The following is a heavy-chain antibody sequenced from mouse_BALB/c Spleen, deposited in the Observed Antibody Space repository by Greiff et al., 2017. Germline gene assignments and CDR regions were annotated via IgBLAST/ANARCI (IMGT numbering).Heavy chain of an antibody. CDR3: AVDSSGYWFAY. J-gene: IGHJ3*01. CDR2: IDPANGNT. CDR1: GFNIKDTY. Sequence: VQLKESGAELVKPGASVKLSCTASGFNIKDTYMHWVKQRPEQGLEWIGRIDPANGNTKYDPKFQGKATITADTSSNTAYLQLSSLTSEDTAVYYCAVDSSGYWFAYWGQGTLVTVSA. D-gene: IGHD3-2*01. V-gene: IGHV14-3*02.